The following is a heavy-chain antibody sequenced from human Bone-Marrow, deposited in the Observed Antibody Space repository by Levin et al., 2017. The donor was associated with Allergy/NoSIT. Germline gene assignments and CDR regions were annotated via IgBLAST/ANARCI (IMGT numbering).Heavy chain of an antibody. CDR3: ARHRITGTTAFDY. V-gene: IGHV1-3*01. CDR1: GYTFTSYA. J-gene: IGHJ4*02. CDR2: INAGNGNT. D-gene: IGHD1-20*01. Sequence: GESLKISCKASGYTFTSYAMHWVRQAPGQRLEWMGWINAGNGNTKYSQKFQGRVTITRDTSASTAYMELSSLRSEDTAVYYCARHRITGTTAFDYWGQGTLVTVSS.